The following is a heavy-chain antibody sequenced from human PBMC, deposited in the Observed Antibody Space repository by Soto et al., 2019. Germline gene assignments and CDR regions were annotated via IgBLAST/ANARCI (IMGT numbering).Heavy chain of an antibody. CDR1: GFILSTYG. CDR2: ISHDGNAQ. D-gene: IGHD2-2*02. V-gene: IGHV3-30*03. Sequence: PGGSLRLSCAASGFILSTYGMHWVRQAPGKGLEWVAMISHDGNAQYYVDSVKGRFSVSRDTSKNTLHLHMNSLRSEDTGLYYWSREYRPRNLYNRVQPLGQGTRVTVSS. CDR3: SREYRPRNLYNRVQP. J-gene: IGHJ5*02.